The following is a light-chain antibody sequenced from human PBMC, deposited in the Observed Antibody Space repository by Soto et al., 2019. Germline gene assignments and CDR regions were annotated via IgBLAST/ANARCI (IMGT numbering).Light chain of an antibody. Sequence: EIVMTQSPATLSLSPGERATLSCRASQSVSSSYLAWYQQKPGQAPRLLIYGASIRATGIPDRFSGSGSGTDFTLTITRLVAEDYSVYYCRQYCSTPRTFGQGTKVDIK. CDR2: GAS. CDR1: QSVSSSY. J-gene: IGKJ1*01. CDR3: RQYCSTPRT. V-gene: IGKV3-20*01.